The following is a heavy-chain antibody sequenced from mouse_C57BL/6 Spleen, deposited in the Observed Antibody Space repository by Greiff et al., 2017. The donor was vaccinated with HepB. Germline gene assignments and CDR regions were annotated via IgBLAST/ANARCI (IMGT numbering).Heavy chain of an antibody. J-gene: IGHJ4*01. V-gene: IGHV1-52*01. CDR3: ARDRGIDYYGSSYRAMDY. CDR1: GYTFTSYW. CDR2: IDPSDSET. D-gene: IGHD1-1*01. Sequence: QVQLQQPGAELVRPGSSVKLSCKASGYTFTSYWLHWVKQRPIQGLEWIGNIDPSDSETHYNQKFKDKATLTVNKSSSTAYMQLSSLTSEDSAVYYCARDRGIDYYGSSYRAMDYWGQGTSVTVSS.